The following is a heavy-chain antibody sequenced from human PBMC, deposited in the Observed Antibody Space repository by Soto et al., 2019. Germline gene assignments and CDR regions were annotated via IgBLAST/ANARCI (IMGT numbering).Heavy chain of an antibody. D-gene: IGHD3-3*01. CDR3: AKDTVEDSEYDFWSGYYPPSTLDY. V-gene: IGHV3-23*01. CDR1: GFTFSSYA. Sequence: GGSLRLSCAASGFTFSSYAMSWVRQAPGKGLEWVSAISGSGGSTYYADSVKGRFTISRDNSKNTLYLQMNSLRAEDTAVYYCAKDTVEDSEYDFWSGYYPPSTLDYWGQGTLVTVSS. J-gene: IGHJ4*02. CDR2: ISGSGGST.